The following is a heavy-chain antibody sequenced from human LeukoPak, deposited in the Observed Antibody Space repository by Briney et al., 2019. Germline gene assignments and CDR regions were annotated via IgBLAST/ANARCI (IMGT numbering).Heavy chain of an antibody. J-gene: IGHJ4*02. CDR1: GFTFSSYA. CDR2: ISGSGGST. V-gene: IGHV3-23*01. Sequence: PGGSLRLSCAASGFTFSSYAMSWVRQVPGKGLEWVSAISGSGGSTYYADSVKGRFTISRDNSKNTLYLQMNSLRAEDTAVYYCAKDQAGYGDYFTAVYWGQGTLVTVSS. CDR3: AKDQAGYGDYFTAVY. D-gene: IGHD4-17*01.